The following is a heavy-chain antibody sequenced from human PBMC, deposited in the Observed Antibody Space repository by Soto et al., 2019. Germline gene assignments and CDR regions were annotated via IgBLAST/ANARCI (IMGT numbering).Heavy chain of an antibody. CDR1: EFTLSNAW. CDR2: IRSKTDGGTI. CDR3: TTDLRLGY. D-gene: IGHD3-16*01. J-gene: IGHJ4*02. Sequence: EVQLVESGGGLVKPGGSLRLSCAASEFTLSNAWMSWVRQAPGKGLEWIGRIRSKTDGGTIDYAAPVKGRFTISRDDSKNTLYLQMDSVKTEDTAMYYCTTDLRLGYWGQVTLVTVSS. V-gene: IGHV3-15*01.